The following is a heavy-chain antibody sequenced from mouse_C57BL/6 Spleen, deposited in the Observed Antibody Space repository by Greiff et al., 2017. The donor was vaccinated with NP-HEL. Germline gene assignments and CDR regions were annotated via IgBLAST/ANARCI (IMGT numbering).Heavy chain of an antibody. D-gene: IGHD4-1*01. CDR1: GFSLTSYG. V-gene: IGHV2-2*01. CDR3: ARLGGNWYFDV. Sequence: VMLVESGPGLVQPSQSLSITCTVSGFSLTSYGVHWVRQSPGKGLEWLGVIWSGGSTDYNAAFISRLSISKDNSKSQVFFKMNSLQADDTAIYYCARLGGNWYFDVWGTGTTVTVSS. CDR2: IWSGGST. J-gene: IGHJ1*03.